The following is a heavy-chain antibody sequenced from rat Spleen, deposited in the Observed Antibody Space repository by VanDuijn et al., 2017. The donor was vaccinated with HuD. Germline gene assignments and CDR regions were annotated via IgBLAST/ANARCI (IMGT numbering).Heavy chain of an antibody. CDR2: INAGSGRT. D-gene: IGHD1-1*01. Sequence: QVQLQQSGAELAKPDSSVKISCKASGYTFTSYYISWIKQTTGQGLEYIGYINAGSGRTNYNEKFKGKATLTVDKSSSTAFMQLSSLTPDDSAVYYCARQGYYYSACFDYWGQGVMVTVSS. V-gene: IGHV1-43*01. CDR1: GYTFTSYY. J-gene: IGHJ2*01. CDR3: ARQGYYYSACFDY.